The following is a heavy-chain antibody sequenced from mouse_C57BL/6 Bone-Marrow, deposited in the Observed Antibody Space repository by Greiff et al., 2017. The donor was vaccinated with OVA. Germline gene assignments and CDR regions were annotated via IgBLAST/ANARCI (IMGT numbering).Heavy chain of an antibody. CDR3: TSYGNFDY. D-gene: IGHD2-1*01. CDR1: GFNIKDDY. J-gene: IGHJ2*01. V-gene: IGHV14-4*01. Sequence: EVKVVESGAELVRPGASVKLSCTASGFNIKDDYMHWVKQRPEQGLEWIGWIDPENGDTEYASKFQGKATIPADTSSNTAYLQLSSLTSEDTAVYYCTSYGNFDYWGQGTTLTVSS. CDR2: IDPENGDT.